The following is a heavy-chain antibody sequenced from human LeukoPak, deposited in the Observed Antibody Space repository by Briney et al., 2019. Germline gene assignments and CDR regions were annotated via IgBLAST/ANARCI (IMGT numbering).Heavy chain of an antibody. CDR1: GGIFSSYA. CDR2: IIPIFGTA. V-gene: IGHV1-69*13. D-gene: IGHD2-2*02. Sequence: ASVTVSCKASGGIFSSYAISWVRQAPGQGLEWMGGIIPIFGTANYAQKFQGRVTITADESTSTAYMELSSLRSEDAAVYYCARLYFSTYCSSTSCYRLHAFDIWGQGTMVTVSS. CDR3: ARLYFSTYCSSTSCYRLHAFDI. J-gene: IGHJ3*02.